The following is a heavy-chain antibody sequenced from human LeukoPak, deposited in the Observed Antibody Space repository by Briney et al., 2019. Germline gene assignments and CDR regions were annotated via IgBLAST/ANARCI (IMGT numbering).Heavy chain of an antibody. CDR1: GFIFSNYG. CDR3: AKDRSLEAFDI. Sequence: GGSLRLSCAASGFIFSNYGMSWVRQAPGKGLEWVSAISGSGGSTYYADSVKGRFTISRDNSKNTLYLQMNSLRAEDTAVYYCAKDRSLEAFDIWGQGTMVTVSS. D-gene: IGHD5-24*01. J-gene: IGHJ3*02. CDR2: ISGSGGST. V-gene: IGHV3-23*01.